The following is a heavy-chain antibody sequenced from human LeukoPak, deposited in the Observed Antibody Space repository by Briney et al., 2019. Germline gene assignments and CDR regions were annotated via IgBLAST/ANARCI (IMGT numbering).Heavy chain of an antibody. Sequence: PGGSLRLSCAASGFTFSIYAMHWVRQAPGKGLEWVAVISYDGGNKYYADSVKGRFTISRDNSKNTLYLQMNSLRAEDTAVYYCARDYDSSHNFDYWGQGTLVPVSS. CDR2: ISYDGGNK. V-gene: IGHV3-30-3*01. J-gene: IGHJ4*02. D-gene: IGHD3-22*01. CDR3: ARDYDSSHNFDY. CDR1: GFTFSIYA.